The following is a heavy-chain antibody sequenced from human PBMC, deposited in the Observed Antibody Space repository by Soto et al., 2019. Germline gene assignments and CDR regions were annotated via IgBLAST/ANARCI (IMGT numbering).Heavy chain of an antibody. Sequence: GASVTVSCTASGYTFTGYYMHWVRQAPGQGLEWMGWINPNSGGTNYAQKFQGWVTMTRDTSISTAYMELSRLRSDDTAVYYCARAASVSGASHYYYYGMDVWGQGTTVTVSS. J-gene: IGHJ6*02. CDR2: INPNSGGT. CDR1: GYTFTGYY. CDR3: ARAASVSGASHYYYYGMDV. D-gene: IGHD3-10*01. V-gene: IGHV1-2*04.